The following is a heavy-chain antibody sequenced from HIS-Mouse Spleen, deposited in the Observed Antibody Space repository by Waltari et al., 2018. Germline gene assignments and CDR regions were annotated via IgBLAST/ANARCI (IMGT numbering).Heavy chain of an antibody. J-gene: IGHJ4*02. CDR2: ISYDGSNK. Sequence: QVQLVESGGGVVQPGRSLRLPCAASGFTFSSHAIHWVRRAPGKGLEWVAVISYDGSNKYYADSVKGRFTISRDNSKNTLYLQMNSLRAEDTAVYYCARASVVGSGQFDYWGQGTLVTVSS. CDR3: ARASVVGSGQFDY. V-gene: IGHV3-30-3*01. CDR1: GFTFSSHA. D-gene: IGHD6-19*01.